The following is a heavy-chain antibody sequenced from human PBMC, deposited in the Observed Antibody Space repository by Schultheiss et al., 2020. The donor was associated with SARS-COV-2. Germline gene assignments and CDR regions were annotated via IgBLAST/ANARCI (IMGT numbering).Heavy chain of an antibody. CDR1: GGSISSGGYY. D-gene: IGHD4-23*01. J-gene: IGHJ3*02. CDR2: IYYSGST. CDR3: ARDWDGGAFDI. Sequence: SQTLSLTCTVSGGSISSGGYYWSWIRQHPGKGLEWIGYIYYSGSTNYNPSLKSRVTISVDTSKNQFSLKLSSVTAADTAVYYCARDWDGGAFDIWGQGTMVTVSS. V-gene: IGHV4-61*08.